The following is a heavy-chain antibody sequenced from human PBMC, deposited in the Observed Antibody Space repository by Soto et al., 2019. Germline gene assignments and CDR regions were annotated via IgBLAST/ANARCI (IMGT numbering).Heavy chain of an antibody. Sequence: RLSCAASGFTFSGYSMKWVRQARGKGLEWVSSISSSSSYIYYADSVKGRFTISRDNAKNSLYLQMNSLRAEDTAVYYCARESLMDFWSCSVYGRDVWAQQTTV. V-gene: IGHV3-21*01. CDR3: ARESLMDFWSCSVYGRDV. CDR1: GFTFSGYS. J-gene: IGHJ6*01. CDR2: ISSSSSYI. D-gene: IGHD3-3*01.